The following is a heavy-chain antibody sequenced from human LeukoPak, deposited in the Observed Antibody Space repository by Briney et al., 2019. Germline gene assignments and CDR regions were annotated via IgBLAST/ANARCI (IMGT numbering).Heavy chain of an antibody. CDR1: GFTFSSYS. J-gene: IGHJ5*02. CDR2: ISSSSSYI. D-gene: IGHD6-13*01. V-gene: IGHV3-21*01. CDR3: ARSIAAAGTESWLDP. Sequence: GGSLRLSCAASGFTFSSYSMNWVRQAPGKGLEWVSSISSSSSYIYYADSVKGRFTISRDNAKNSLYLQMNSLGAEDTAVYYCARSIAAAGTESWLDPWGQGTLVTVSS.